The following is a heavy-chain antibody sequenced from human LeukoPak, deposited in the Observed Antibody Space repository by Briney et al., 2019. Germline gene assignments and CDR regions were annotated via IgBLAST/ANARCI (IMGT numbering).Heavy chain of an antibody. D-gene: IGHD3-22*01. J-gene: IGHJ3*01. Sequence: PGGSLRPSCAASGFTFSSYSMNWVRQAPGKGLEWVSYISSSSTTIYYADSVKGRFTISRDNAKNSLYLQMNSLRAEDTAVYYCARDHHRRLYDSQARDTFDFWGQGTMVTVSS. CDR2: ISSSSTTI. CDR1: GFTFSSYS. CDR3: ARDHHRRLYDSQARDTFDF. V-gene: IGHV3-48*01.